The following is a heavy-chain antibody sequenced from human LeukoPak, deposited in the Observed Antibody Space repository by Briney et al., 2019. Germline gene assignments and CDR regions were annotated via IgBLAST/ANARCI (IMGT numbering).Heavy chain of an antibody. CDR2: INPNSGGT. V-gene: IGHV1-2*04. CDR3: ARSLGDGTNCEGY. CDR1: GYTFTGYY. D-gene: IGHD5-24*01. J-gene: IGHJ4*02. Sequence: ASVKVSCKASGYTFTGYYMHWVRQAPGQGLEWMGWINPNSGGTNYAQKFQGWVTMTRDTSISTAYMELSRLRSDDTAVYYCARSLGDGTNCEGYWGQGTLVTVSS.